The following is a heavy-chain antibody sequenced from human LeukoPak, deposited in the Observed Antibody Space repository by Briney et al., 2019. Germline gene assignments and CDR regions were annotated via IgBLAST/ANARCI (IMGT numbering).Heavy chain of an antibody. V-gene: IGHV3-53*01. CDR1: GFTVSSNS. J-gene: IGHJ4*02. CDR3: ASEGYYVY. CDR2: IYSDNT. Sequence: GGSLRLSCTVSGFTVSSNSMSWVRQAPGKGLEWVSFIYSDNTHYSDSVKGRFTISRDNSKNTLYLQMNSLRAEDTAVYYCASEGYYVYWGQGTLVTVSS. D-gene: IGHD1-26*01.